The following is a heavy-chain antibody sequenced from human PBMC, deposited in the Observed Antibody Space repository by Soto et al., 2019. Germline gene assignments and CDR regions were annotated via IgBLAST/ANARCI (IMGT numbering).Heavy chain of an antibody. J-gene: IGHJ4*02. Sequence: SETLSLTCTVSGGSISGYYWSWIRQPPGKGLEWIGYIYYSGSTYYNPSLKSRVTISVDTSKNQFSLKLSSVTAADTAVYYCARDQGGRYYDSSGYYSAGSGTYFDYWGQGTLVTVSS. CDR1: GGSISGYY. D-gene: IGHD3-22*01. CDR3: ARDQGGRYYDSSGYYSAGSGTYFDY. V-gene: IGHV4-30-4*01. CDR2: IYYSGST.